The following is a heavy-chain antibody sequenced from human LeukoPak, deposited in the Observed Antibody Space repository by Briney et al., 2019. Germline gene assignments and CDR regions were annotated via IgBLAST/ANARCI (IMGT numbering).Heavy chain of an antibody. CDR3: AKAGNAYNWNPFDQ. V-gene: IGHV3-30*18. CDR1: GLTFRNYG. J-gene: IGHJ4*02. Sequence: GRSLRLSCALSGLTFRNYGIHWVRQAPPKGLEGVTLISYDGSNKYYADCVKGRFTISRDNSKNTLYLQMNSLRAEDTAVYYCAKAGNAYNWNPFDQWGQGTLVTVSS. CDR2: ISYDGSNK. D-gene: IGHD1-20*01.